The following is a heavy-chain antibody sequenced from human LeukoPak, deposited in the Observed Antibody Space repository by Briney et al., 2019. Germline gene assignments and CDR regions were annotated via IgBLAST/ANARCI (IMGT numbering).Heavy chain of an antibody. D-gene: IGHD2-2*01. J-gene: IGHJ4*02. CDR2: INPNSGGT. CDR1: GYTFTGYY. Sequence: ASVKVSCKASGYTFTGYYMHWVRQAPGQGLEWMGWINPNSGGTNYAQKFQGRVTMTRDTSISAAYMELSRLRSDDTAVYYCARGDIVVVPLDYWGQGTLVTVSS. V-gene: IGHV1-2*02. CDR3: ARGDIVVVPLDY.